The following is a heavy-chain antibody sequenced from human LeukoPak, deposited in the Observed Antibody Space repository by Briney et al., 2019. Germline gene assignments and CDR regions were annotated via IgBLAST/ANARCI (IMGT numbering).Heavy chain of an antibody. Sequence: GRSLRLSCAVSGLAFSSYEMSWVRQSPGKGLEWVSYISSSRSTIYYADSVKGRFTISRDNANNSLYLQMNSLRGEDTAIYYCARGLGSGSNIPWFDTWGQGTLVTVSS. CDR2: ISSSRSTI. V-gene: IGHV3-48*03. CDR1: GLAFSSYE. CDR3: ARGLGSGSNIPWFDT. D-gene: IGHD3-10*01. J-gene: IGHJ5*02.